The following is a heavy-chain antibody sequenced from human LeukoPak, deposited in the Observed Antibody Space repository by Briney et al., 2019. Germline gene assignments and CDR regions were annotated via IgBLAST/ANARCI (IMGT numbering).Heavy chain of an antibody. CDR1: GYTFTSYG. J-gene: IGHJ4*02. D-gene: IGHD3-3*01. CDR3: ARVEEKVPYYDFWSGYRSPPDY. CDR2: ISAYNGNT. V-gene: IGHV1-18*01. Sequence: GASVKVSCKASGYTFTSYGISWVRQAPGQGLEWMGWISAYNGNTNYAQKLQGRVTMTTDTSTSTAYMELRSLRSDDTAVYYCARVEEKVPYYDFWSGYRSPPDYWGQGTLVTVSS.